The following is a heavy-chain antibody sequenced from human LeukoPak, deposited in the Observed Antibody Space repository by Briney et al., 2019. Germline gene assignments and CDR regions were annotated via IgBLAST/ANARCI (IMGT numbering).Heavy chain of an antibody. CDR2: SYTTGST. J-gene: IGHJ4*02. CDR1: GGSIGPYY. CDR3: ARSGGSGFQLDS. Sequence: PSGTLSLTCTVPGGSIGPYYWSWLRQPAGKALEWIGRSYTTGSTNYNSSLKSRVTMSLDTSKNQFSLKLSSVTDADTAVYYCARSGGSGFQLDSWGQGTLVTVSS. D-gene: IGHD3-16*01. V-gene: IGHV4-4*07.